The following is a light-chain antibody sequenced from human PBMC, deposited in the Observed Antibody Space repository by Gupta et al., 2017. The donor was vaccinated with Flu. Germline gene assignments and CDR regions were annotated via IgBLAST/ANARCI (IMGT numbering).Light chain of an antibody. J-gene: IGLJ3*02. CDR1: SSDVGGYNY. CDR2: DVS. V-gene: IGLV2-11*01. Sequence: QSALTQHRPVSGSPGQQVTISCTRTSSDVGGYNYVSWYQQHPGKAPKLMIYDVSKRPSGVPDRFSGSKSGNTASLTISGLQAEDEADYYCCSYAGSYTWVFGGGTKLTVL. CDR3: CSYAGSYTWV.